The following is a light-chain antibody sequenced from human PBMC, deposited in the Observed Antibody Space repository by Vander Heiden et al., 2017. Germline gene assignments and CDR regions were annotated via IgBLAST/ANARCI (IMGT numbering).Light chain of an antibody. J-gene: IGLJ1*01. CDR3: QAWDSSTPCV. Sequence: SFELTQPPSVSVSPGQTASITCSGDKLGDKYACWYQLKPGQSPVLVIYQDTKRPSGIPERFSCSNSGNTATLSISGTQAMDEADYYCQAWDSSTPCVFGTGTKVTVL. CDR1: KLGDKY. CDR2: QDT. V-gene: IGLV3-1*01.